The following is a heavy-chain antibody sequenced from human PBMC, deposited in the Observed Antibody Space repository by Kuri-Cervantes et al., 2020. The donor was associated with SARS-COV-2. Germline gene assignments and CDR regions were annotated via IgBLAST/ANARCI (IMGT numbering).Heavy chain of an antibody. V-gene: IGHV3-23*01. CDR3: ASLRGP. CDR2: ISGTGFNT. D-gene: IGHD5-12*01. CDR1: GFTLSTYA. Sequence: GESLKISCTASGFTLSTYAFSWVRQAPGKGLEWVSFISGTGFNTDYAASVKGRFTVSRDNSKNTLYLQMNSLRAEDTAVYYCASLRGPWGQGTLVTVSS. J-gene: IGHJ5*02.